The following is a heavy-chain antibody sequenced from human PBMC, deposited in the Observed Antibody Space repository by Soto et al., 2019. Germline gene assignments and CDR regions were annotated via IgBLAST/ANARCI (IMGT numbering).Heavy chain of an antibody. J-gene: IGHJ5*02. V-gene: IGHV4-31*03. Sequence: SETLSLTCTVSGGSISSGGYYWSWIRQHPGKGLEWIGYIYYSGSTYYNPSLKSRVTISVDTSKNQFSLKLSSVTAADTAVYYCARRVEMATNDWFDPWGQGTLVTVS. CDR1: GGSISSGGYY. D-gene: IGHD5-12*01. CDR3: ARRVEMATNDWFDP. CDR2: IYYSGST.